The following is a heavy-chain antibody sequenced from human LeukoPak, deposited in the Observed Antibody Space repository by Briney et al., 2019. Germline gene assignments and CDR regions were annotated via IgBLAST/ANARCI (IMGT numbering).Heavy chain of an antibody. CDR1: GGSISSGGYS. CDR3: ARGLSSSWSGYWYFDL. D-gene: IGHD6-13*01. Sequence: PSETLSLTCAVSGGSISSGGYSWSWIRQPPGKGLEWIGYIYHSGSTYYNPSLKSRVTISVDRSKNQFSLKLSSVTAADTAVYYCARGLSSSWSGYWYFDLWGRGTLVTVSS. CDR2: IYHSGST. J-gene: IGHJ2*01. V-gene: IGHV4-30-2*01.